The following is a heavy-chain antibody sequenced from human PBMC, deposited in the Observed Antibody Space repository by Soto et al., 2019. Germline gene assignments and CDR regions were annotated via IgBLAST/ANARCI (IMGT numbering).Heavy chain of an antibody. V-gene: IGHV4-59*01. CDR3: ARALGYSDSSGYTNWFDP. J-gene: IGHJ5*02. Sequence: QVQLQESGPGLVKPSETLSLTCTVSGGSISSYYWSWIRQPPGKGLEWIGYIYYSGSTNYNPSLKSRVTISVDTSKKQFSLKLSSVTAADTAVYYCARALGYSDSSGYTNWFDPWGQGTLVTVSS. D-gene: IGHD3-22*01. CDR1: GGSISSYY. CDR2: IYYSGST.